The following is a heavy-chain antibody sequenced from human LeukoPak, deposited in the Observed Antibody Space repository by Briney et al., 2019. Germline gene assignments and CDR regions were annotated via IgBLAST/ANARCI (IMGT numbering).Heavy chain of an antibody. D-gene: IGHD2-2*01. Sequence: GGSLSLSCAASGFTFSSYSMNWVRQAPGKGLEWVSSISSSSSYIYYADSVKGRFTISRDNAKNSLYLQMNSLRAEDTAVYYCAKAGDSIVVVPAANHFDYWGQGTLVTVSS. V-gene: IGHV3-21*04. CDR3: AKAGDSIVVVPAANHFDY. CDR1: GFTFSSYS. CDR2: ISSSSSYI. J-gene: IGHJ4*02.